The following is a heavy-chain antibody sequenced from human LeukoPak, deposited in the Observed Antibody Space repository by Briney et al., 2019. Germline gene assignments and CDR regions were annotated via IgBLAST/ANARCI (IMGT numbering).Heavy chain of an antibody. CDR1: GGSFTDYY. D-gene: IGHD6-19*01. V-gene: IGHV4-34*01. Sequence: PPETLSLTCAVFGGSFTDYYWSWIRQPPGKGLEWIGEITHRGSTNYKSSLKSRVTISVDTSKNQFSLKLTSVTAADTANYCSRRGQWLGRWFDPWGQGTLVTVSS. J-gene: IGHJ5*02. CDR2: ITHRGST. CDR3: SRRGQWLGRWFDP.